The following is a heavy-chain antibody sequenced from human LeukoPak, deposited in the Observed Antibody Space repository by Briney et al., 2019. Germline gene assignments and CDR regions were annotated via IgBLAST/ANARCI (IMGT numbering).Heavy chain of an antibody. J-gene: IGHJ4*02. Sequence: GGSLRLSCAASGFTFSSYAMSWVRQAPGKGLEWVSAISGSGGSTYYADSVKGRFTISRDNSKNTLYLQMNSLRAEDTAVYYCTVVVIQEDFDYWGQGTLVTVSS. CDR3: TVVVIQEDFDY. D-gene: IGHD3-22*01. V-gene: IGHV3-23*01. CDR1: GFTFSSYA. CDR2: ISGSGGST.